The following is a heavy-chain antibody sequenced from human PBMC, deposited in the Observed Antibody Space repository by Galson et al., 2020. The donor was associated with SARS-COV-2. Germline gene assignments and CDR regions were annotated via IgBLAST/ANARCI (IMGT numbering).Heavy chain of an antibody. D-gene: IGHD3-9*01. CDR1: GGSISSYY. CDR3: ARVRLAYYYYGMDV. J-gene: IGHJ6*02. V-gene: IGHV4-59*01. CDR2: IYYSGST. Sequence: ETGGSLRLSCTVSGGSISSYYWSWIRQPPGKGLEWIGYIYYSGSTNYNPSLKSRVTISVDTSKNQFSLKLSSVTAADTAVYYCARVRLAYYYYGMDVWGQGTTVTVSS.